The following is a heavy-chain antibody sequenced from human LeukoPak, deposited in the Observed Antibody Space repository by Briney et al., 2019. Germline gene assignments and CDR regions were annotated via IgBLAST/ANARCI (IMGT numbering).Heavy chain of an antibody. CDR3: ARHDCSSTNCRCFDY. CDR1: GVSISTETYY. V-gene: IGHV4-39*01. CDR2: IHYSGST. Sequence: SETLSLTCTVSGVSISTETYYWAWVRQPPGKGLEWIGSIHYSGSTYDNATLQSRLSLSVDTSKSQFSLRLSSVTAADTAVYYCARHDCSSTNCRCFDYWGQGTLVAVSS. D-gene: IGHD2-2*01. J-gene: IGHJ4*02.